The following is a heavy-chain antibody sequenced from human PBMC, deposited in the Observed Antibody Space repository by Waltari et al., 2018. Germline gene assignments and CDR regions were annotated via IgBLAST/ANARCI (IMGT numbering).Heavy chain of an antibody. Sequence: EVQLEESGGGLVQPGGSLRLCCASPGFTFSSHWIHWVRQAPGKGLVWVSRINGDGSSTSYADSVKGRFTISRDNAKNTLYLQMNSLRAEDTAVYYCSRDLQHGDFGRGRDYWGQGTLVTVSS. J-gene: IGHJ4*02. CDR1: GFTFSSHW. CDR3: SRDLQHGDFGRGRDY. V-gene: IGHV3-74*01. CDR2: INGDGSST. D-gene: IGHD4-17*01.